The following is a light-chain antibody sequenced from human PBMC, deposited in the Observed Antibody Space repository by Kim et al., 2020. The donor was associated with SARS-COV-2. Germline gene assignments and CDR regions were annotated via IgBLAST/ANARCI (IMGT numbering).Light chain of an antibody. CDR3: QQYGRSPTT. Sequence: SPGESASLCCSASQSVSSSYLAWYQHKPGQSPRLLIHGASSRATGVPDRFRGGGSGTDFTLTITRLEPEDFAVYYCQQYGRSPTTFGQGTRLEIK. CDR2: GAS. V-gene: IGKV3-20*01. CDR1: QSVSSSY. J-gene: IGKJ5*01.